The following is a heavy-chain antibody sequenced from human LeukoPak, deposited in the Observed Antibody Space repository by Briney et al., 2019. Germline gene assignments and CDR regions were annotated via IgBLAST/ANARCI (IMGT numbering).Heavy chain of an antibody. V-gene: IGHV3-23*01. CDR3: AKGFSVRGRFDP. Sequence: GGSVRLSCVASGLTFSSNSMSWVRQPPGMGLEWVSGISVSGITVYADSVKGRLTISRDNSKNTLYLQMNNLRAEDTALYYCAKGFSVRGRFDPWGQGTLVIVSS. CDR2: ISVSGIT. CDR1: GLTFSSNS. D-gene: IGHD2-15*01. J-gene: IGHJ5*02.